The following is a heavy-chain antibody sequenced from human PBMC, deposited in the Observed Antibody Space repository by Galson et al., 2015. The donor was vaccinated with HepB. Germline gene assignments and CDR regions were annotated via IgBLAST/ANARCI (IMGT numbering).Heavy chain of an antibody. D-gene: IGHD3-22*01. CDR3: ARDRIVAISPPGY. V-gene: IGHV3-7*03. Sequence: SLRLSCAASGFTFSSYWMSWVRQAPGKGLEWVANIKQDGSEKYYVDSVKGRFTISRDNAKNSLYLQMNSLRAEDTAVYYCARDRIVAISPPGYWGQGTLVTVSS. CDR2: IKQDGSEK. CDR1: GFTFSSYW. J-gene: IGHJ4*02.